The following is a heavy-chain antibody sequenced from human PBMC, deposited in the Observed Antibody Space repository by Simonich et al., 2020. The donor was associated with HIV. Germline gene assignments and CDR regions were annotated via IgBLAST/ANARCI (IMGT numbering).Heavy chain of an antibody. CDR3: ARVFIMGHGFDY. V-gene: IGHV1-69*09. J-gene: IGHJ4*02. CDR2: ILPILGIP. CDR1: GGTFSSYA. Sequence: QVQLVQSGAEVKKPGSSVKVSCKASGGTFSSYASSWVRQAPGQGLEWMGEILPILGIPNSAQNFQGRVTIPADKSPSTVYMELSSLRYEDTAVYYCARVFIMGHGFDYWGQGTLVTVSS. D-gene: IGHD2-8*01.